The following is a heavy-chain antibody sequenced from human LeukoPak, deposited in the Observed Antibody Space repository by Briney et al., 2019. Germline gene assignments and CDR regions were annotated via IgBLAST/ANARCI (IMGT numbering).Heavy chain of an antibody. V-gene: IGHV3-33*06. D-gene: IGHD3-10*01. Sequence: GGSLRLSCAASGFTFSSYCMHWVRQAPGKGLEWVAVIWYDGTDEYYADSVKGRFTVSRDNSKKTLYLQMNSLRAEDTAVDYCAKDTTTTRRGFDYWGQGTLATVSS. J-gene: IGHJ4*02. CDR2: IWYDGTDE. CDR1: GFTFSSYC. CDR3: AKDTTTTRRGFDY.